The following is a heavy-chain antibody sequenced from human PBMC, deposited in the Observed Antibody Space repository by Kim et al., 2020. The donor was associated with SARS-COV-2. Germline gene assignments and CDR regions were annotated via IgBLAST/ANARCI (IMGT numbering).Heavy chain of an antibody. D-gene: IGHD6-6*01. CDR3: AKALFSTSSQNYHYNYGMDV. Sequence: GGSLRLSCAASGFTFTTYGMHWVRQAPGKGLEWVATISYDGNNKYYPDSVEGRFAISRDNSRNTLYLQMNSLRPEDTAVYYCAKALFSTSSQNYHYNYGMDVWGQGTTVTLSS. CDR2: ISYDGNNK. V-gene: IGHV3-30*18. J-gene: IGHJ6*02. CDR1: GFTFTTYG.